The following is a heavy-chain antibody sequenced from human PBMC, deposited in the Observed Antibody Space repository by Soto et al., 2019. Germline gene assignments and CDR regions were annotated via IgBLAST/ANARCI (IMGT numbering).Heavy chain of an antibody. V-gene: IGHV1-69*08. CDR3: ARDGGYDSDYYYGMDV. CDR1: GGTFSSYT. J-gene: IGHJ6*02. CDR2: IIPILGIA. D-gene: IGHD5-12*01. Sequence: QVQLVQSGAEVKKPGSSVKVSCKASGGTFSSYTISWVRPAPGQGLEWMGRIIPILGIANYAQKFQGRVTITADKSTSTAYMELSSLRSEDTAVYYCARDGGYDSDYYYGMDVWGQGTTVTVSS.